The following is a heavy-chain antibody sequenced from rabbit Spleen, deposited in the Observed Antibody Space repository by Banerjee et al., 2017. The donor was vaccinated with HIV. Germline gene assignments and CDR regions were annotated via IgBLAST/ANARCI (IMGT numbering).Heavy chain of an antibody. D-gene: IGHD2-1*01. J-gene: IGHJ4*01. Sequence: QEQLVESRGGLVKPEGSLTLTCTASGFDFSSSYWMSWVRQAPGKGLEWIGYINTGSSGSTYYASWAKGRFTITRSTSLNTVTLQMTSLTAADTATYFCARGAGYGDYGYAAFNLWGQGTLVTVS. V-gene: IGHV1S45*01. CDR3: ARGAGYGDYGYAAFNL. CDR1: GFDFSSSYW. CDR2: INTGSSGST.